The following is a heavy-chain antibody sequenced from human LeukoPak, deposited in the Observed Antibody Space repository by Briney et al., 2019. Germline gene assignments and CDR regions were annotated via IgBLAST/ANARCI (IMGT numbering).Heavy chain of an antibody. Sequence: AGGSLRLSCAASGFTFSSHWMHWVRQAPGKGLVWVTGINTEGSSTNYAESVKGRFTISRDNAKNTLYLQINSLGAEDTAVYYCARDRYSHFDYWGQGTLVTVSS. D-gene: IGHD2-15*01. V-gene: IGHV3-74*01. CDR1: GFTFSSHW. CDR3: ARDRYSHFDY. CDR2: INTEGSST. J-gene: IGHJ4*02.